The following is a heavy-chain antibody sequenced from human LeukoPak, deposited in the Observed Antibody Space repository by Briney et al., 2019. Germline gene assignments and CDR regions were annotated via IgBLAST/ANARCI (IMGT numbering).Heavy chain of an antibody. CDR1: GGSISSSSYY. CDR3: ARLNWNYYFDY. J-gene: IGHJ4*02. Sequence: SETLSLTCTVSGGSISSSSYYWGWIRQPPGKGLEWIGSIYYSGSTYYNPSLKGRVTISVDTSKNQFSLKLSSVTAADTAVYYCARLNWNYYFDYWGQGTLVTVSS. CDR2: IYYSGST. V-gene: IGHV4-39*01. D-gene: IGHD1-1*01.